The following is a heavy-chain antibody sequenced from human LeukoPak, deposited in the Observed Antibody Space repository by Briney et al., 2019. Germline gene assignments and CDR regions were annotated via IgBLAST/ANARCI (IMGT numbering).Heavy chain of an antibody. V-gene: IGHV3-11*01. CDR2: LCVSGRTI. Sequence: GGSLSLSCAASGFTFSDYYMSWIRQAPGDGQLYVSYLCVSGRTIYYTDSVKGRFTISRENVKNSVFLLMYNLWEEDTPVYYCARDRRGDYDQSGYYDKWGQGTLVTVSS. CDR1: GFTFSDYY. D-gene: IGHD3-22*01. J-gene: IGHJ4*02. CDR3: ARDRRGDYDQSGYYDK.